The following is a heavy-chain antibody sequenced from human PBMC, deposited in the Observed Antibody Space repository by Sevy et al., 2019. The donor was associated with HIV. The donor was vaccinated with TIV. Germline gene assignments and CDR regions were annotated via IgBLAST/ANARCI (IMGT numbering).Heavy chain of an antibody. Sequence: ASVTDSCKASGFTFTSSAVQWVRQARGQRLEWIGWIVVGSGNTNYAQKFQERVTITRDMSTSTAYMELSSLRSEDTAVYYCAAVGGFFGDFDYWGQGTLVTVSS. J-gene: IGHJ4*02. CDR2: IVVGSGNT. V-gene: IGHV1-58*01. D-gene: IGHD2-15*01. CDR1: GFTFTSSA. CDR3: AAVGGFFGDFDY.